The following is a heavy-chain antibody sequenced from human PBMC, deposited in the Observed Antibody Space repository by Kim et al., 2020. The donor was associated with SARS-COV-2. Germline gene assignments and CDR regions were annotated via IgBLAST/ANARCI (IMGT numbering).Heavy chain of an antibody. CDR2: IKEDGSDK. V-gene: IGHV3-7*01. J-gene: IGHJ4*02. CDR3: ARDRRNCSGGASYSLYDY. CDR1: GFTFSTYW. D-gene: IGHD2-15*01. Sequence: GGSLRLSCAASGFTFSTYWMTWVRQAPGKGLEWVANIKEDGSDKYYVVSVSGRFTISRDNAKNSLYLQMNSLRAEDTAVYYCARDRRNCSGGASYSLYDYWSQGALVTVYS.